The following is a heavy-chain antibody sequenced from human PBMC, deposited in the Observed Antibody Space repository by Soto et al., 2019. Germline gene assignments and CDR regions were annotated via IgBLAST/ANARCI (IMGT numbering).Heavy chain of an antibody. J-gene: IGHJ4*02. CDR1: GFSFSTYT. D-gene: IGHD3-3*01. CDR2: ISSSSSYI. Sequence: EVQLVESGGGLVKPGGSLRLSCAASGFSFSTYTMSWVRQAPGKGLEWVSSISSSSSYIYYSDSMKGRFTISRDNAKNSLFLQMSSVRLEDTAVYYCARSSLGILRFLEWSFDYCGQGTLVTVSS. V-gene: IGHV3-21*01. CDR3: ARSSLGILRFLEWSFDY.